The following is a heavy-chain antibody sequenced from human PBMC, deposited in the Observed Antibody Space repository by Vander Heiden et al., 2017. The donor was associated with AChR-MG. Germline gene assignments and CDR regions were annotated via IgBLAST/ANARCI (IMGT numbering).Heavy chain of an antibody. CDR1: CGHFSGYY. D-gene: IGHD5-18*01. V-gene: IGHV4-34*01. CDR3: ARGRGYSYGYFYWFDP. CDR2: INHSGST. J-gene: IGHJ5*02. Sequence: QAQLQQWGAGLLKPSETLSLTCAVYCGHFSGYYWSWIRQPPGKGLEWIGEINHSGSTNYNPSLKSRVTISVDTSKNQFSLKLSSVTAADTAVYYCARGRGYSYGYFYWFDPWGQGTLVTVSS.